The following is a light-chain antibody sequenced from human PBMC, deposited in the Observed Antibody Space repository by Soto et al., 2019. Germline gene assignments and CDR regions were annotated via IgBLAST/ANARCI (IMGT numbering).Light chain of an antibody. CDR3: QSYDSSLSGSVV. Sequence: QSVLTQPPSVSGAPGQRVTISCTGSSSNIGAGYDVHWYQQLPGTAPKLLIYGNSNRPSGVPDRFSGSKSGTSASLAITGLLAEDEADYYCQSYDSSLSGSVVFGGGTQLTVL. V-gene: IGLV1-40*01. CDR2: GNS. J-gene: IGLJ2*01. CDR1: SSNIGAGYD.